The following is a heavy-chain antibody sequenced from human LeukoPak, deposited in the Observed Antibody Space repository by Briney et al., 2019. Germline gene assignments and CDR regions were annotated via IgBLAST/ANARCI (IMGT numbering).Heavy chain of an antibody. CDR1: GYTFTSYG. D-gene: IGHD4-23*01. V-gene: IGHV1-69*05. J-gene: IGHJ3*02. Sequence: SVKVSCKASGYTFTSYGISWVRQAPGQGLEWMGGIIPIFGTANYAQKFQGRVTITTDESTSTAYMELSSLRSEDTAVYYCARCAVGNSLSCAFDIWGQGTMVTVSS. CDR2: IIPIFGTA. CDR3: ARCAVGNSLSCAFDI.